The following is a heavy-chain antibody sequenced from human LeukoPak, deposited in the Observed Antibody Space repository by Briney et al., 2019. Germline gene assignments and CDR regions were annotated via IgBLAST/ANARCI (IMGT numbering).Heavy chain of an antibody. V-gene: IGHV4-39*01. J-gene: IGHJ5*02. Sequence: SETLSLICTVSGFSLSSSSYSWGWIRQPRGKGLEWIVSIYYSGSTYYNPSLKSRVTISVDTSKNQFSLKLSSVTAADTAVYYCARHVSRNSGWTYNWFDPWGQGTLVTVSS. CDR2: IYYSGST. CDR1: GFSLSSSSYS. D-gene: IGHD6-19*01. CDR3: ARHVSRNSGWTYNWFDP.